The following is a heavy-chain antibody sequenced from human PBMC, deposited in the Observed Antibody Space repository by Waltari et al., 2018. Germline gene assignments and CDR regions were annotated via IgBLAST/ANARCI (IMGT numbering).Heavy chain of an antibody. Sequence: QVQLQESGPGLVKPSATLSLTCTVSGGSISSYYWSWIRQPPGKGLEWIGYIYYSGSTNYNPSLKSRVTISVDTSKNQFSLKLSSVTAADTAVYYCARVYSSSWSNWFDPWGQGTLVTVSS. CDR1: GGSISSYY. D-gene: IGHD6-13*01. J-gene: IGHJ5*02. V-gene: IGHV4-59*01. CDR3: ARVYSSSWSNWFDP. CDR2: IYYSGST.